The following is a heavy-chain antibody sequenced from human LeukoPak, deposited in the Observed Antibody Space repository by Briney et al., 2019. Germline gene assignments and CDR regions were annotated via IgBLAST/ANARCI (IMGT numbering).Heavy chain of an antibody. CDR2: IYYTGIT. D-gene: IGHD3-16*01. CDR1: GGSIRSFF. V-gene: IGHV4-59*01. J-gene: IGHJ4*02. Sequence: SETLSLTCTVSGGSIRSFFWSWIRQSPGEGLEWIGYIYYTGITKYNLSLKSRVTMSVDTSKNQFALELSSVTSEDTAVYYCARSASRITAYDYWGQGILVSVSS. CDR3: ARSASRITAYDY.